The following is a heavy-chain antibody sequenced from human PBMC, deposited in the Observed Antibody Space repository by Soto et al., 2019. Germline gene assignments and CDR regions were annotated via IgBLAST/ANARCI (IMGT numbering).Heavy chain of an antibody. J-gene: IGHJ6*03. Sequence: EVQLVESGGGLVQPGGSLRLSCAASGFTFSNYAMDWVRQAPGKVLEYVSGISRDNSKNTLYLQMGSLRAEDMAVYYWARREQSDYYYMDVWGKGTSVTVSS. CDR3: ARREQSDYYYMDV. CDR1: GFTFSNYA. V-gene: IGHV3-64*01. D-gene: IGHD6-19*01.